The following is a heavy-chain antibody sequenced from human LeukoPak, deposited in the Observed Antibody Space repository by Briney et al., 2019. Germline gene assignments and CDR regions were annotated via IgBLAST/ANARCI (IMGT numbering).Heavy chain of an antibody. CDR1: GFTFSSYS. Sequence: GGSLRLSCAASGFTFSSYSMNWVRQAPGKGLEWVSSISSSSSYIYYADSVKGRFTISRDNAKNSLYLQMNSLRAEDTAVYYCARDQYPLRFSEDWGQGTLVTVSS. CDR3: ARDQYPLRFSED. J-gene: IGHJ4*02. V-gene: IGHV3-21*01. CDR2: ISSSSSYI. D-gene: IGHD3-3*01.